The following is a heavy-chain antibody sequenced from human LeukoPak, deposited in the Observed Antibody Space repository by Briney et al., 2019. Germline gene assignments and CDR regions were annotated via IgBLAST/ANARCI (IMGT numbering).Heavy chain of an antibody. CDR2: INHSGST. J-gene: IGHJ4*02. CDR1: GGSFSGYY. V-gene: IGHV4-34*01. D-gene: IGHD3-10*01. Sequence: PSETLSLTCAVYGGSFSGYYWSWIRQPPGKGLEWIGEINHSGSTNYNPSLKSRVTISVDTSKNKFSLKLSSVTAADTAVYYCARGTRYYGSGSIFDYWGQGTLVTVSS. CDR3: ARGTRYYGSGSIFDY.